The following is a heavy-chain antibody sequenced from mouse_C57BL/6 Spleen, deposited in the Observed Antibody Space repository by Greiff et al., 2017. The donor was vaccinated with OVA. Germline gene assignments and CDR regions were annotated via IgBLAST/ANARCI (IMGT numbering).Heavy chain of an antibody. Sequence: VKLMESGPGLVAPSQSLSITCTVSGFSLTSYGVHWVRQPPGKGLEWLVVIWSDGSTTYNSALKSRLSISKDNSKSQVFLKMNSLQTDDTAMYYCARHLYYSNYGGYFDVWGTGTTVTVSS. CDR1: GFSLTSYG. CDR3: ARHLYYSNYGGYFDV. D-gene: IGHD2-5*01. CDR2: IWSDGST. V-gene: IGHV2-6-1*01. J-gene: IGHJ1*03.